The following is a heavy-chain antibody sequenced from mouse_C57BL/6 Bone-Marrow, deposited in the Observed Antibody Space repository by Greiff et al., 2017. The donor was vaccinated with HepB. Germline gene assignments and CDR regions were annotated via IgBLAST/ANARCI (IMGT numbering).Heavy chain of an antibody. V-gene: IGHV1-22*01. CDR1: GYTFTDSN. CDR2: INPNNGGT. CDR3: ASGHYYGSSYYY. D-gene: IGHD1-1*01. J-gene: IGHJ2*01. Sequence: VQLQQSGPELVKPGASVKMSCKASGYTFTDSNMHWVKQSHGKSLEWIGYINPNNGGTSYNQKFKGKATLTVNKSSSTAYMELRSLTSEDSAVYYCASGHYYGSSYYYWGQGTTLTVSS.